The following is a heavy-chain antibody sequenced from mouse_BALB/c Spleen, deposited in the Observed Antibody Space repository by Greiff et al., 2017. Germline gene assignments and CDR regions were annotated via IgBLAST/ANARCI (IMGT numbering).Heavy chain of an antibody. V-gene: IGHV2-5-1*01. CDR3: AKRGYDGYYAMDD. Sequence: VQLLQSGPSLVQPSQSLSITCTVSGFSLTSYGVHWVRQSPGKGLEWLGVICSGGSTDYNAAVMSRLSITKDNSKSQVFFKMNSLQADDTAIYYCAKRGYDGYYAMDDWGQGTSVTVSS. J-gene: IGHJ4*01. D-gene: IGHD2-14*01. CDR2: ICSGGST. CDR1: GFSLTSYG.